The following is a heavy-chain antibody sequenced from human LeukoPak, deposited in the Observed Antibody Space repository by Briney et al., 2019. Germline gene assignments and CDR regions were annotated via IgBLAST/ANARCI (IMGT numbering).Heavy chain of an antibody. CDR3: ARHFLGELPDMDV. CDR1: GGTFSSYA. CDR2: IDPSDSYT. D-gene: IGHD1-26*01. J-gene: IGHJ6*02. Sequence: ASVKVSCKASGGTFSSYAISWVRQMPGKGLEWMGRIDPSDSYTKYSPSFQGHVTISGDESISTAYLQWSSLKASDTAMYYCARHFLGELPDMDVWGQGTTVTVSS. V-gene: IGHV5-10-1*01.